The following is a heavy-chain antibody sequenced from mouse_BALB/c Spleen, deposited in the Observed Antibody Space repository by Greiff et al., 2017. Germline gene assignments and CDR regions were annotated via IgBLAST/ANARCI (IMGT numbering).Heavy chain of an antibody. Sequence: EVHLVESGGGLVQPGGSRKLSCAASGFTFSSFGMHWVRQAPEKGLEWVAYISSGSSTIYYADTVKGRFTISRDNPKNTLFLQMTSLRSEDTAMYYCATGDYDGYAMDYWGQGTSVTVSS. J-gene: IGHJ4*01. V-gene: IGHV5-17*02. CDR1: GFTFSSFG. CDR3: ATGDYDGYAMDY. D-gene: IGHD2-4*01. CDR2: ISSGSSTI.